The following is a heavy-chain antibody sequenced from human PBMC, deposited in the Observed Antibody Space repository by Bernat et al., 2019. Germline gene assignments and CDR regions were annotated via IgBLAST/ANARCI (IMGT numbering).Heavy chain of an antibody. Sequence: QVTLKESGPVLVKPTETLTLTCTVSGFSLGDGRMGVSWIRQPPGKALEWLAHIFSSDEKSYSPSLKSRLTISKGTSKSQLVFIMTNMDPVDTATYYCARINLPREGPDYWGQGTLVTVSS. CDR2: IFSSDEK. J-gene: IGHJ4*02. CDR1: GFSLGDGRMG. CDR3: ARINLPREGPDY. V-gene: IGHV2-26*01. D-gene: IGHD1-14*01.